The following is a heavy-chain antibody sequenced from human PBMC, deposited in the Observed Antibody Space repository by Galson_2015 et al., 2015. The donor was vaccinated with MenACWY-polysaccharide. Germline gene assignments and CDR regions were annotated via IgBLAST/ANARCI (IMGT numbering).Heavy chain of an antibody. Sequence: VRQAPGKGLEWVANIKQDGSEKYYVDSVKGRFTISRDNAENSLYLQMNSLRAEDTAVYYCATAPSLHVGQHWGQGTLVIVSS. V-gene: IGHV3-7*01. CDR2: IKQDGSEK. J-gene: IGHJ1*01. CDR3: ATAPSLHVGQH. D-gene: IGHD5-24*01.